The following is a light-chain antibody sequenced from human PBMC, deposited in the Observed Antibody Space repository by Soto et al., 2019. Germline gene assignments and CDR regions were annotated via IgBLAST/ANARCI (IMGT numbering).Light chain of an antibody. CDR2: NTS. CDR3: QQYKTT. CDR1: QTINNW. J-gene: IGKJ3*01. Sequence: DILLTQSPSTLSASIGDRVTITCRTSQTINNWLAWYQQKPGKAPKLLIHNTSILESGVPSRFSGNGSGTEFTLTISSLQPDDVATYYCQQYKTTFGPGTKVDIE. V-gene: IGKV1-5*03.